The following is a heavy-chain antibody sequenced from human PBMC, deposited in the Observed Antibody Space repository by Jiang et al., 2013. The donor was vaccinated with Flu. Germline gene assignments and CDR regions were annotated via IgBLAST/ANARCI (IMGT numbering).Heavy chain of an antibody. D-gene: IGHD6-19*01. J-gene: IGHJ4*02. CDR2: IDPSDSYT. CDR1: GYSFTSYW. CDR3: ARHVRAVAGLGRD. V-gene: IGHV5-10-1*01. Sequence: GAEVKARESLRISCKGSGYSFTSYWISWVRQMPGKGLEWMGRIDPSDSYTNYSPSFQGHVTISADKSISTAYLQWSSLKASDTAMYYCARHVRAVAGLGRDWGQGTLVTVSS.